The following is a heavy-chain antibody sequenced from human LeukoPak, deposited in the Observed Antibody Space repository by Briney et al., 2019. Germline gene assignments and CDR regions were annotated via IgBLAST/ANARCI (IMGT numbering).Heavy chain of an antibody. V-gene: IGHV4-59*01. CDR2: IYYSGST. J-gene: IGHJ4*02. Sequence: PSETLSLTCTVSGGSISSYYWSWIRQPPGKGLEWIGYIYYSGSTNYNPSLKSRVTISVDTSKNQFSLKLSSVTAADTAVYHCASAQGSSWYYFDYWGQGTLVTVSS. CDR3: ASAQGSSWYYFDY. D-gene: IGHD6-13*01. CDR1: GGSISSYY.